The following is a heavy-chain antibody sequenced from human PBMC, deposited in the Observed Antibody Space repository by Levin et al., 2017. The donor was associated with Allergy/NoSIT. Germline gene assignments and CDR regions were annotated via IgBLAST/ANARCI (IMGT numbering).Heavy chain of an antibody. CDR1: GFPFSDYA. CDR3: AKKQGGTTGFSFDV. CDR2: ITGGGSTT. V-gene: IGHV3-23*01. D-gene: IGHD1/OR15-1a*01. Sequence: AGGSLRLSCAASGFPFSDYAMTWVRQAPGKGLEWVSVITGGGSTTYYGDSVKGRFTASRDNSKNTLFLELNSLRAEDTAIYYCAKKQGGTTGFSFDVWGRGTMVTVSS. J-gene: IGHJ3*01.